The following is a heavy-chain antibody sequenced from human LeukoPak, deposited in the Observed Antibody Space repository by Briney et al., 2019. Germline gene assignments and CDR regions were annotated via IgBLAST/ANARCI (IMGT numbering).Heavy chain of an antibody. CDR1: AFTFSSYG. CDR3: AAPPQMVYAGLDP. V-gene: IGHV3-30*02. J-gene: IGHJ5*02. Sequence: PGGSLRLSCAASAFTFSSYGMHWVRQAPGKGLEWVAFIRYDGSNKYYADSVKGRFTISRDNSKNTLYLQMNSLRAEDTAVYYCAAPPQMVYAGLDPWGQGTLVTVSS. CDR2: IRYDGSNK. D-gene: IGHD2-8*01.